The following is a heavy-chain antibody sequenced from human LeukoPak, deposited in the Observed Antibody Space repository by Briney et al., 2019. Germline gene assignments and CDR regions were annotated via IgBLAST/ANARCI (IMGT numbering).Heavy chain of an antibody. CDR3: AKDLYSSSRGHY. J-gene: IGHJ4*02. CDR1: GFTFGDYY. CDR2: ISSGGSTT. V-gene: IGHV3-11*01. D-gene: IGHD6-6*01. Sequence: GGSLRLSCAASGFTFGDYYMSWIRQAPGKGLEWVSYISSGGSTTYYADSVKGRFTISRDNSKNTLYLQMNSLRAEDTAVYYCAKDLYSSSRGHYWGQGTLVTVSS.